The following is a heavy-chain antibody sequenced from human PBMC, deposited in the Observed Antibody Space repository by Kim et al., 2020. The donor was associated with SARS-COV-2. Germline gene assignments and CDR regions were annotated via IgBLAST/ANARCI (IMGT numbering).Heavy chain of an antibody. J-gene: IGHJ4*02. CDR2: INHSGST. CDR3: ARGRRRFFSGGVIITTQYYFDY. Sequence: SETLSLTCAVYGGSFSGYYWSWIRQPPGKGLEWIGEINHSGSTNYNPSLKSRVTISVDTSKNQFSLKLSSVTAADTAVYYCARGRRRFFSGGVIITTQYYFDYWGQGTLVTVSS. D-gene: IGHD3-10*01. V-gene: IGHV4-34*01. CDR1: GGSFSGYY.